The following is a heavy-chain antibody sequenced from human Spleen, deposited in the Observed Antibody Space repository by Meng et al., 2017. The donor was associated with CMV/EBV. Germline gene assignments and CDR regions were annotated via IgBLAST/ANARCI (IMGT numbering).Heavy chain of an antibody. CDR2: ISSSGDSI. V-gene: IGHV3-11*01. D-gene: IGHD1-14*01. CDR3: ASPTNPFEDY. Sequence: GGSLRLSCAASGFTFSDYYMSWIRQAPGKGLEWVSYISSSGDSISYADSVKGRFTISRDNAKNSLFLQMNSLRAEDTAIYYCASPTNPFEDYWGQGTLVTVS. CDR1: GFTFSDYY. J-gene: IGHJ4*02.